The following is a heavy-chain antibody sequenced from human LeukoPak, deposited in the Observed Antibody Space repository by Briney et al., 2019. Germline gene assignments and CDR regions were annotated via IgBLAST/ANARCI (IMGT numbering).Heavy chain of an antibody. CDR3: ARGSNVDTAIDY. Sequence: ASVKVSCKVSGGTFSSYAISWVRQAPGQGLEWMGGIIPIFGTANYAQKFQGRVTITADESTSTAYMELSSLRSEDTAVYYCARGSNVDTAIDYWGQGTLVTVSS. J-gene: IGHJ4*02. CDR2: IIPIFGTA. D-gene: IGHD5-18*01. CDR1: GGTFSSYA. V-gene: IGHV1-69*13.